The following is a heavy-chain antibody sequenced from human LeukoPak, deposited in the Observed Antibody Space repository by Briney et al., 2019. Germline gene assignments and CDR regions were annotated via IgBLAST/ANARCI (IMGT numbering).Heavy chain of an antibody. D-gene: IGHD1-26*01. Sequence: SETLSLTCAVYGGSFSGYYWSWIRQPAGKGLEWIGRIYTSGSTNYNPSLKSRVTMSVDTSKNQFSLKLSSVTAADTAVYYCARVIRVGATYGFDYWGQGTLVTVSS. CDR1: GGSFSGYY. J-gene: IGHJ4*02. CDR3: ARVIRVGATYGFDY. CDR2: IYTSGST. V-gene: IGHV4-59*10.